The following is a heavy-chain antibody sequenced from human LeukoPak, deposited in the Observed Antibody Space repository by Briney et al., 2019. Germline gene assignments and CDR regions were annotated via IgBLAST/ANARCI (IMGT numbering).Heavy chain of an antibody. Sequence: ASVKVSCKASGYTVTGSYMHWVRQAPGQGLEWMGWINPNSGGTNYAQKFQGRVTTTRDTSISTAYMELSRLTSDDTAVYYCARDVSELRFFDWFLDFWGQGTLVTVSS. D-gene: IGHD3-9*01. CDR3: ARDVSELRFFDWFLDF. J-gene: IGHJ4*02. V-gene: IGHV1-2*02. CDR2: INPNSGGT. CDR1: GYTVTGSY.